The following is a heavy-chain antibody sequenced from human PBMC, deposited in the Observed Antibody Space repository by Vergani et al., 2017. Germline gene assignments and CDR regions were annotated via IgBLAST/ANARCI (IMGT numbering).Heavy chain of an antibody. J-gene: IGHJ5*01. CDR3: TRIARPRTWRFDS. D-gene: IGHD6-13*01. CDR2: IRKKAENYAT. Sequence: EVQLLQSGGGFVQPGGSLRLYCEASGFTFNDSTIHWVRQGSGKGLAWVGRIRKKAENYATAYGASVKGRFTISRDDSENTAYLQMNSLKSEDTGVYYCTRIARPRTWRFDSWGQGTPVTVSS. CDR1: GFTFNDST. V-gene: IGHV3-73*01.